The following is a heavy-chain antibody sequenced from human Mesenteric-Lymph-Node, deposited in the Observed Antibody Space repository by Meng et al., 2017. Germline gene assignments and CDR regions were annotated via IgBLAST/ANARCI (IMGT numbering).Heavy chain of an antibody. CDR2: ISAYNGNT. CDR3: ARDHAYSSSWYGVNWFDP. D-gene: IGHD6-13*01. Sequence: ASVKVSCKASGYTFTSYGISWVRQAPGQGLEWMGWISAYNGNTNYAQKLQGRVTMTTDTSTSTAYMELRSLRSDDTAVYYCARDHAYSSSWYGVNWFDPWSQGTLVTVSS. CDR1: GYTFTSYG. J-gene: IGHJ5*02. V-gene: IGHV1-18*01.